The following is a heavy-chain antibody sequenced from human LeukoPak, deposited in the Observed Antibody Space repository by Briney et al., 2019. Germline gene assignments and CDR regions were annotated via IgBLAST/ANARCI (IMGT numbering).Heavy chain of an antibody. CDR1: GFTFSSYA. CDR3: ARGGVGSGYGIDGDFDY. CDR2: ISYDGSNK. D-gene: IGHD5-12*01. J-gene: IGHJ4*02. Sequence: GGSLRPSCAASGFTFSSYAMHWVRQAPGKGLEWVAVISYDGSNKYYADSVKGRFTISRDNSKNTLYLQMNSLRAEDTAVYYCARGGVGSGYGIDGDFDYWGQGTLVTVSS. V-gene: IGHV3-30*04.